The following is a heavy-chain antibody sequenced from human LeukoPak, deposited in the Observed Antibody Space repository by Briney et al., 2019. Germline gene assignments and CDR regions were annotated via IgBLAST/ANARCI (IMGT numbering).Heavy chain of an antibody. CDR2: ISGSGGST. Sequence: GSLRLSCAASGFTFSSYAMSWVRQAPGKGLEWVSAISGSGGSTYYADSVKGRFTISRDNSKNTLYLQMNSLRAEDTAVDYCAKDSSGWYEMGYFDYWGQGTLVTVSS. D-gene: IGHD6-13*01. J-gene: IGHJ4*02. CDR3: AKDSSGWYEMGYFDY. CDR1: GFTFSSYA. V-gene: IGHV3-23*01.